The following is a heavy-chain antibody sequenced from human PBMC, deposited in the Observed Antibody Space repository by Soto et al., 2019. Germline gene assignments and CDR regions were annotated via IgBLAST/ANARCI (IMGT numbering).Heavy chain of an antibody. D-gene: IGHD3-9*01. CDR3: ARELREFYDILTVYYGDYYYGMDV. CDR2: INAGNGNT. J-gene: IGHJ6*02. Sequence: EASVKVSCKASGYTFTSYAMHWVRQAPGQRLEWMGWINAGNGNTKYSQKFQGRVTITRDTSASTAYMELSSLRAEDTAVYYCARELREFYDILTVYYGDYYYGMDVWGQGTTVTVSS. CDR1: GYTFTSYA. V-gene: IGHV1-3*01.